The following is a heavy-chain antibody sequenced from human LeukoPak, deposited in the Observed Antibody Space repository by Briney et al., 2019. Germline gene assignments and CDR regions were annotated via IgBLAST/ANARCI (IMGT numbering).Heavy chain of an antibody. V-gene: IGHV4-59*01. Sequence: PSETLSLTCTVSGGSISSYYWSWIRQPPGKGLEWIGYIYYSGSTNYNPSLKSRVTISVDTSKNQFSLRLNSVTAADTAVYYCARVVASDYYYYYGMDVWGQGTTVTVSS. J-gene: IGHJ6*02. CDR1: GGSISSYY. CDR2: IYYSGST. CDR3: ARVVASDYYYYYGMDV. D-gene: IGHD2-15*01.